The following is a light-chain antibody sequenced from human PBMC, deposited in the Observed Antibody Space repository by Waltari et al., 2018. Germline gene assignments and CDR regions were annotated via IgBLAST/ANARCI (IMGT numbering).Light chain of an antibody. CDR2: AAS. Sequence: IRMTQSPSSFPASTGDRVTITCRASQGISSYLAWYQQKPGKAPKLLIYAASTLQSGVPSRFSGSGSGTDFTLTISCLQSEDFATYYCQQYYSYPLSITFGQGTRLEIK. V-gene: IGKV1-8*01. J-gene: IGKJ5*01. CDR3: QQYYSYPLSIT. CDR1: QGISSY.